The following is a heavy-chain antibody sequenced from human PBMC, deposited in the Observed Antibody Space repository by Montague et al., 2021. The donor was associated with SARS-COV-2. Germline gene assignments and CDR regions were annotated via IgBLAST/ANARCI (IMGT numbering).Heavy chain of an antibody. V-gene: IGHV4-39*07. CDR2: IYHSGSA. D-gene: IGHD1-26*01. CDR1: GGSISSTSYY. CDR3: ARVPDSGTYWSGEY. Sequence: SETLSLTCTVSGGSISSTSYYWGWVRQPPGKGLEWIGSIYHSGSAYYNPSLKSRVTISIDTSKNQFSLKLSSVTAADTAVYYCARVPDSGTYWSGEYWGQGTLVTVSS. J-gene: IGHJ4*02.